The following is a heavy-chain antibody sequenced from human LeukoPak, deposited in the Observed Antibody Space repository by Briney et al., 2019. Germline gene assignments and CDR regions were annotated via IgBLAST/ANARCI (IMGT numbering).Heavy chain of an antibody. Sequence: GGSLRLSCADSGFSVRYNYMTWVRQAPGKGLECVSLIHSDGSAFYADSVKGRFTISRDDSKSTLYLQMDSLRTEDTGVYYCAREGIPSSGWRWGRGTLVTVSS. CDR3: AREGIPSSGWR. CDR1: GFSVRYNY. D-gene: IGHD6-25*01. J-gene: IGHJ4*02. CDR2: IHSDGSA. V-gene: IGHV3-53*01.